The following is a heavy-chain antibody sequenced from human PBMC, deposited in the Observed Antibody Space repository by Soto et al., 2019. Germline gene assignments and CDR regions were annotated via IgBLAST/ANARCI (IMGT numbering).Heavy chain of an antibody. CDR2: INPNSGGT. CDR1: GYTFTGYY. CDR3: ARGPLEVVVPAAIAYMDV. V-gene: IGHV1-2*04. J-gene: IGHJ6*03. D-gene: IGHD2-2*01. Sequence: GASVKVSCKASGYTFTGYYMHWVRQAPRQGLEWMGWINPNSGGTNSAQKFQGWVTMTRDTSISTAYMELSRLRSDDTAVYYCARGPLEVVVPAAIAYMDVWGKGTTVTVSS.